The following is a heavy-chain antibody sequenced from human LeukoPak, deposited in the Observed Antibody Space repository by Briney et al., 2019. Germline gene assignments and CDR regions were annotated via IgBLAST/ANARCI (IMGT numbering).Heavy chain of an antibody. CDR3: ARTTRYYDSSGCFDF. CDR1: GGSISSYY. CDR2: IYYSGST. Sequence: PSETLSLTCTVSGGSISSYYWSWIRQPPGKGLEWIAYIYYSGSTNYNPSLKSRVTISVDTSKNQFSLKLSSVTAADTAVYYCARTTRYYDSSGCFDFWGQGTLATVSS. V-gene: IGHV4-59*08. D-gene: IGHD3-22*01. J-gene: IGHJ4*02.